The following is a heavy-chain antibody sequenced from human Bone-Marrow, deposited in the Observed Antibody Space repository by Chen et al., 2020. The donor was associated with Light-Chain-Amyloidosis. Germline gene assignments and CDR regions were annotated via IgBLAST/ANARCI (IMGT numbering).Heavy chain of an antibody. D-gene: IGHD5-12*01. V-gene: IGHV5-51*01. CDR1: GYPFPNYW. J-gene: IGHJ4*02. Sequence: EVQLEQSGPEVKKPGESLKISCKGSGYPFPNYWIGWVRQMPGKRLEWMGVIYPDDSDARYSPSFEGQVTISADKSITTAYLQWRSLKASDTAMYYCARRRDGYNFDYWGQGTLVTVSS. CDR3: ARRRDGYNFDY. CDR2: IYPDDSDA.